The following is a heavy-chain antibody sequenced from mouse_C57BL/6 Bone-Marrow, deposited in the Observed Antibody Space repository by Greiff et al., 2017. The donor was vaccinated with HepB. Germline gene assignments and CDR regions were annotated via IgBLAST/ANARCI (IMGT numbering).Heavy chain of an antibody. CDR2: IYPRSGNT. V-gene: IGHV1-81*01. CDR1: GYTFTSYG. J-gene: IGHJ3*01. D-gene: IGHD2-5*01. CDR3: ARGNDSNSFAY. Sequence: QVQLKESGAELARPGASVKLSCKASGYTFTSYGISWVKQRTGQGLEWIGEIYPRSGNTYYNEKFKGKATLTADKSSSTAYMELRSLTSEDSAVYFCARGNDSNSFAYWGQGTLVTVSA.